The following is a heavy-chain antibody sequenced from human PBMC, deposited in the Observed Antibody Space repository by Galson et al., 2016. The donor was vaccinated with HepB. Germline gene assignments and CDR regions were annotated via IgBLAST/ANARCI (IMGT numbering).Heavy chain of an antibody. CDR3: VRDRPGRNYYDP. V-gene: IGHV3-74*01. D-gene: IGHD3-10*01. CDR2: INGDGSRK. CDR1: GFTFSSYW. J-gene: IGHJ5*02. Sequence: SLRLSCAASGFTFSSYWLHWVRQAPGKGLVWVSRINGDGSRKAYADSVEGRFTIFRDNAENTLYLQLNSLRAEDTAVYYCVRDRPGRNYYDPWGQGTLGTVSA.